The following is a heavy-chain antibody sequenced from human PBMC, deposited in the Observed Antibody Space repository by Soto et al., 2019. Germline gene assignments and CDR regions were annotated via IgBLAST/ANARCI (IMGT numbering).Heavy chain of an antibody. D-gene: IGHD4-17*01. CDR2: IIPIFGTA. V-gene: IGHV1-69*13. CDR1: GGTFSSYA. J-gene: IGHJ6*02. Sequence: GASVKVSCKASGGTFSSYAISWVRQAPGQGLEWMGGIIPIFGTANYAQKFQGRVTITADESTSTAYMELSSLRSEDTAVYYCASQARETVTPPLNYYGMDVWGQGTTVTVSS. CDR3: ASQARETVTPPLNYYGMDV.